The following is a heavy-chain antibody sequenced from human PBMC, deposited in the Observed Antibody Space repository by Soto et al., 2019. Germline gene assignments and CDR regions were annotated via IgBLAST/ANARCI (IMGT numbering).Heavy chain of an antibody. D-gene: IGHD5-18*01. Sequence: SETLSLTCTVPGGSVSSGSYYWSWIRQPPGKGLEWIGYIYYSGSTNYNPSLKSRVTISVDTSKNQFSLKLSSVTAAATPVYYCARPLYSYGPMDVWGQGTTVTVSS. CDR3: ARPLYSYGPMDV. CDR1: GGSVSSGSYY. CDR2: IYYSGST. V-gene: IGHV4-61*01. J-gene: IGHJ6*02.